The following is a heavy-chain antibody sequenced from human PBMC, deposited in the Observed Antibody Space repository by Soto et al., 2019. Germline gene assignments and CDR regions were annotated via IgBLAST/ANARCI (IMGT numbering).Heavy chain of an antibody. CDR2: ISGYNGYT. D-gene: IGHD6-19*01. CDR3: ARISRPVAGSDAFDI. J-gene: IGHJ3*02. V-gene: IGHV1-18*01. CDR1: GYTFTSYD. Sequence: QVQLVQSGAEVKKPGASVKVSCKASGYTFTSYDISWVRQAPGQGLEWLGWISGYNGYTNYAQKVQGRVTMTTDTSTSTSYMELRSLRSDDTAVYYCARISRPVAGSDAFDIWGQGTMVTV.